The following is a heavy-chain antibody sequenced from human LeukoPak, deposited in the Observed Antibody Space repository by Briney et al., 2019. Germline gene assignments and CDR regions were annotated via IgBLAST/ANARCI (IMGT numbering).Heavy chain of an antibody. V-gene: IGHV4-38-2*02. CDR1: GYSISSGYY. Sequence: SETLSLTCTVSGYSISSGYYWDWIRQPPGKGLEWIGSIYHSGSTYYNPSLKSRVTISVDTSKNQFSLKLSSVTAADTAVYYCARRVLMVYAIDYWGQGTLVTVSS. J-gene: IGHJ4*02. CDR2: IYHSGST. D-gene: IGHD2-8*01. CDR3: ARRVLMVYAIDY.